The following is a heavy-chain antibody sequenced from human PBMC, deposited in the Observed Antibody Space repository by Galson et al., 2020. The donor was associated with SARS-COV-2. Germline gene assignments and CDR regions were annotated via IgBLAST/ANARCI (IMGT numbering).Heavy chain of an antibody. CDR2: ISSSGSDI. D-gene: IGHD5-12*01. V-gene: IGHV3-11*01. CDR3: ARGGVYSKAFDY. CDR1: GFIFSDYY. Sequence: NSGGSLRLSCAASGFIFSDYYMTWIRQAPGKGLEWVSYISSSGSDIKYADSVRGRYTISRDNTKKSLYLQMSSLRADDTAVYYCARGGVYSKAFDYWGQGTLVTVSS. J-gene: IGHJ4*02.